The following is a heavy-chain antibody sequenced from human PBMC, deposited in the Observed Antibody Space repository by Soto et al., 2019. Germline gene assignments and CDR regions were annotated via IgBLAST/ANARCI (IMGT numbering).Heavy chain of an antibody. CDR2: LNPNSGNT. CDR3: AREKTSYGMDV. Sequence: QVQRVQSGAEVKKPGASLKVSCKAPGYTFTSYDINGVRQATGQGLEGMGRLNPNSGNTGNAQKFQGRVTMTRNTSISTAYMELSSLRSEDTAVYYCAREKTSYGMDVWGQGTTVTVSS. V-gene: IGHV1-8*01. CDR1: GYTFTSYD. J-gene: IGHJ6*02.